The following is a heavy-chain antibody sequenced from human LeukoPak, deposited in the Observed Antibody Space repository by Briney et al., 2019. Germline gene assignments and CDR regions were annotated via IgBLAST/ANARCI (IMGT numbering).Heavy chain of an antibody. CDR3: ARDASWNDGRGLDD. Sequence: GGSLRLSCAASGFTVSSNYMSWVRQAPGKGLEWVSVIYSGGSTYYADSVKGRFTISRDNFKNTLFLQMNSLRAEDTAVYYCARDASWNDGRGLDDWGQGTLVTVSS. D-gene: IGHD1-1*01. J-gene: IGHJ4*02. V-gene: IGHV3-53*01. CDR2: IYSGGST. CDR1: GFTVSSNY.